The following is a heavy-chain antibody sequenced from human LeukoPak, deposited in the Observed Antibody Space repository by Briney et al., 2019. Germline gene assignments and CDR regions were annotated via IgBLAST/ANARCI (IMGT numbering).Heavy chain of an antibody. D-gene: IGHD3-10*01. CDR1: GFTFRSYE. CDR2: IDSSGSTI. Sequence: PGGSLRLSCAASGFTFRSYEMNWVRQAPGKGLEWVSYIDSSGSTIYYADSVKGRFTISRDNAKNSLYLQMNRLRAEDTAVYYWARERGQGFDYWGQGTLVTVSS. V-gene: IGHV3-48*03. J-gene: IGHJ4*02. CDR3: ARERGQGFDY.